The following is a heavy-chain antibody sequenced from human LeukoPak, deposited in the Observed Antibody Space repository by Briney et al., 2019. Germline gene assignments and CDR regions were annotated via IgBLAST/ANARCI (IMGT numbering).Heavy chain of an antibody. CDR1: GFTFSSYA. CDR2: ISGRGDTT. J-gene: IGHJ4*02. V-gene: IGHV3-23*01. D-gene: IGHD3-3*01. CDR3: VKEYHSRGFGAYFDY. Sequence: GGSLRLSCAASGFTFSSYAMSWVRQAPGKGLEWVSVISGRGDTTYYADSVKGRFTISRDNSINTVDLQMNSLRAEDTAVYYCVKEYHSRGFGAYFDYWGQGTLVTVSS.